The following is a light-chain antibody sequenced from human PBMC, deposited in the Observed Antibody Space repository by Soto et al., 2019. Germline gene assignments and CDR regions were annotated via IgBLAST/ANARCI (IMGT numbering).Light chain of an antibody. CDR2: GAS. CDR3: QQYGSSSWT. V-gene: IGKV3-20*01. Sequence: EIVLTQSPGTLSLSPGKRASVSCRASQSISSSYLAWYQQRPGQAPRLLIYGASSRATGIPDRFSGSGSGTEFTLTISRLEPEDFAVYYCQQYGSSSWTFGQGTKVDI. J-gene: IGKJ1*01. CDR1: QSISSSY.